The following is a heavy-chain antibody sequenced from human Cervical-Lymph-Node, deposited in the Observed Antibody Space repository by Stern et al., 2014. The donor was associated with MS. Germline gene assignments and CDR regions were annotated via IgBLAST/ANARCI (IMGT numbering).Heavy chain of an antibody. Sequence: VQLVQSGAEVKKPGSSVKVSCKASGGSFSSYPIIWVRQAPGQGLEWMGGIIPIFGTANYAQRFQGRVTITADESTSTAYMELSSLRSEDTAVYYCASPVTLTVGAMDVWGQGTTVTVSS. D-gene: IGHD4-17*01. CDR1: GGSFSSYP. J-gene: IGHJ6*02. CDR3: ASPVTLTVGAMDV. V-gene: IGHV1-69*01. CDR2: IIPIFGTA.